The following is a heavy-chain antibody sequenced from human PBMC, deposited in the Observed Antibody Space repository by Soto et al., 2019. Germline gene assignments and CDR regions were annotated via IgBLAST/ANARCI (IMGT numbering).Heavy chain of an antibody. CDR2: ISYDGSDK. CDR1: GFTFSSFG. D-gene: IGHD4-17*01. V-gene: IGHV3-30*03. J-gene: IGHJ4*02. CDR3: ARGPSYSDSYFDY. Sequence: PGGSLRLSCAASGFTFSSFGMHWVRQAPDKGLQWVAVISYDGSDKYYADSVKGRFTISRDDSTNTMYLQMNSLRPEDTAVYYCARGPSYSDSYFDYWGQGTLVTAPQ.